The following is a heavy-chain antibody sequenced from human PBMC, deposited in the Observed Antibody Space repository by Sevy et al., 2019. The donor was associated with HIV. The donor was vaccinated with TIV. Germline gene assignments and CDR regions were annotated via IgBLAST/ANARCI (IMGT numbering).Heavy chain of an antibody. V-gene: IGHV3-23*01. J-gene: IGHJ4*02. CDR2: ISASGGST. Sequence: GGSPRLSCAASGFTFRSSVMTWVRQAPGKGLEWVSSISASGGSTYYADSVKGRFTTSRDNSKNIVDLEMNSLRSEDTATYFCARETRSGYFPWGQGTLVTVSS. CDR1: GFTFRSSV. CDR3: ARETRSGYFP. D-gene: IGHD3-3*01.